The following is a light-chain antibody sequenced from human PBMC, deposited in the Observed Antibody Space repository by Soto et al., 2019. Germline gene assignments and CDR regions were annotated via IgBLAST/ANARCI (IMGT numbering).Light chain of an antibody. V-gene: IGKV1-27*01. Sequence: DIQMTQSPSSLSAFVGDTVTITCRASQDISNFLAWYQQKPGKVPKLLIYAASTLQSGVPSRFSGSGSGTDFTLTISSLQPEDVATYYCQQYNTHSFGGGTKVEIK. J-gene: IGKJ4*01. CDR2: AAS. CDR1: QDISNF. CDR3: QQYNTHS.